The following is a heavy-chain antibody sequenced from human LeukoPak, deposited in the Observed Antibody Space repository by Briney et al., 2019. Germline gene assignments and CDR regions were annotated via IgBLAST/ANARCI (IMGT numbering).Heavy chain of an antibody. CDR2: INPSGGST. CDR3: ARGPDYYDSSGYPLPLDY. V-gene: IGHV1-46*01. J-gene: IGHJ4*02. D-gene: IGHD3-22*01. CDR1: GYTFTSYY. Sequence: ASVKVSCKASGYTFTSYYMHWVRQAPGQGLEWMGIINPSGGSTSYAQKFQGRVTMTRDMSTSTVYMELSSLRSEDTAVYYCARGPDYYDSSGYPLPLDYWGQGTLVTVSS.